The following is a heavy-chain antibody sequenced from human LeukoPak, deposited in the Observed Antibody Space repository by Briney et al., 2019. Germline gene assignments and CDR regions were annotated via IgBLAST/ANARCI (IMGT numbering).Heavy chain of an antibody. CDR3: ARGVLSGVVTAVDRFYFDY. CDR2: ISAYNGNT. V-gene: IGHV1-18*01. D-gene: IGHD2-21*02. CDR1: GYTFTSYG. J-gene: IGHJ4*02. Sequence: ASVKVSCKASGYTFTSYGISWVRQAPGQGLEWMGWISAYNGNTNYAQKLQGRVTMTTDTSTSTAYMELRSLRSDDTAVYYCARGVLSGVVTAVDRFYFDYWGRGTLVTVSS.